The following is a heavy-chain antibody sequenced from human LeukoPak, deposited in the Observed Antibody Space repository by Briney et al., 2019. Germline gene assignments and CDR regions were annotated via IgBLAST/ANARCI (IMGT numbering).Heavy chain of an antibody. Sequence: GGSLRLSCAASGSTFSSYAISWVRQAPGKGLEWVSPISGNGVGTYYADSVKGRFTISRDNSKNTVYLQMNSLRAEDTAVYYCAKRNGGNSGAFDYWGQGTMVTVSS. CDR3: AKRNGGNSGAFDY. CDR1: GSTFSSYA. V-gene: IGHV3-23*01. D-gene: IGHD4-23*01. J-gene: IGHJ4*02. CDR2: ISGNGVGT.